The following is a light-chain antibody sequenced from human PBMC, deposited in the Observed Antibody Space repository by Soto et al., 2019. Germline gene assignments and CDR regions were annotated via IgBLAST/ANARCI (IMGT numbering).Light chain of an antibody. V-gene: IGKV1-39*01. CDR1: QSISSN. CDR2: AAS. CDR3: QQSYSTPRT. Sequence: DIQMTQSPSSLSASVGDRVTITCRASQSISSNLNWYQQKPGKAPKLLIYAASTLQRGVPARFSGSGSGTDFTLTISSLQPEDFATYYCQQSYSTPRTFGGGTKVEIK. J-gene: IGKJ4*01.